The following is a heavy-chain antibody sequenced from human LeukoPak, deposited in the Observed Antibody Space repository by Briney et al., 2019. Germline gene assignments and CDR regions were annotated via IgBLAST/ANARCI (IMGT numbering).Heavy chain of an antibody. D-gene: IGHD6-19*01. J-gene: IGHJ4*02. Sequence: SGGSLRLSCAASGFTFSSYAMSWVRQAPGKGLEWVSAISGSGGSTYYADSVKGRFAISRDNSKNTLYLQMTSLRAEDTALYYCAKDRSSSTIAVRGGYWGQGTLVTVSS. CDR3: AKDRSSSTIAVRGGY. CDR2: ISGSGGST. V-gene: IGHV3-23*01. CDR1: GFTFSSYA.